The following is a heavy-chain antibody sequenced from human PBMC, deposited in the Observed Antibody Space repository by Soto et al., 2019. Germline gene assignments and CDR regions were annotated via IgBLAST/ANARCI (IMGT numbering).Heavy chain of an antibody. Sequence: QPPGKGQEWIGSIYYSVSTYYNPSLKWRVTISVDTSKKQFPLKLSSVTAADTAVYFFARSRMTTRVVVCLDFWGEPPLVSVHS. D-gene: IGHD3-22*01. J-gene: IGHJ4*02. CDR2: IYYSVST. V-gene: IGHV4-39*01. CDR3: ARSRMTTRVVVCLDF.